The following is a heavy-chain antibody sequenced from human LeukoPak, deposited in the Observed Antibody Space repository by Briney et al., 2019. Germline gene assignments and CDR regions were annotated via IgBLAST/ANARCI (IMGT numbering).Heavy chain of an antibody. Sequence: SETLSLTCTVSGGSISSYYWTWIQQPPGKGLEWIGYIYYSGSTNYNPSLKTRVTISVDTSKNQFSLKLSSVTAADTAVYYCAREPRITIFGVVIMGWFDPWGQGTLVTVSS. CDR1: GGSISSYY. D-gene: IGHD3-3*01. J-gene: IGHJ5*02. CDR3: AREPRITIFGVVIMGWFDP. CDR2: IYYSGST. V-gene: IGHV4-59*12.